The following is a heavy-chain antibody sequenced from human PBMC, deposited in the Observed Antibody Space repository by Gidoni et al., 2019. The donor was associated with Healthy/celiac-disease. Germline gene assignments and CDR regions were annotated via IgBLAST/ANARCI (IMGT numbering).Heavy chain of an antibody. CDR1: GGTFSSYA. CDR2: IIPIFGTA. CDR3: ARSIVVVDSPGFGACFDL. V-gene: IGHV1-69*01. D-gene: IGHD3-22*01. Sequence: QVQLVQSGAEVKKPGSSVKVSCKASGGTFSSYANSWVRQAPGQGLEWMGGIIPIFGTANYAQKFQGRVTITADESTSTAYMELSSLRSEDTAVYYCARSIVVVDSPGFGACFDLWGRGTLVTVSS. J-gene: IGHJ2*01.